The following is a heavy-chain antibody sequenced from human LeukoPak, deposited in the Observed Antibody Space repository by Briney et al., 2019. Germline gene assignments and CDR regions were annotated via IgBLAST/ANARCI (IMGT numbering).Heavy chain of an antibody. J-gene: IGHJ4*02. V-gene: IGHV1-18*01. CDR1: GYTFTSYG. CDR2: ISAYNGNT. D-gene: IGHD3-10*01. CDR3: ARVGIITMVRGVIIPSEGDY. Sequence: ASVKVSCKASGYTFTSYGISWVRQAPGQGLEWMGWISAYNGNTNYAQKLQGRVTMTTDTSTSTAYMELRSLRSDDTAVHYCARVGIITMVRGVIIPSEGDYWGQGTLVTVSS.